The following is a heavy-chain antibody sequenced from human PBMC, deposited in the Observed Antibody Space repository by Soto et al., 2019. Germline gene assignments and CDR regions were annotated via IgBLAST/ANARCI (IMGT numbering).Heavy chain of an antibody. CDR3: AKGRLVTYYYDSSGYYFDY. Sequence: LRLSCAASGFTFSSYAMSWVRQAPGKGLEWVSAISGSGGSTYYADSVKGRFTISRDNSKNTLYLQMNSLRAEDTAVYYCAKGRLVTYYYDSSGYYFDYWGQGTLVTVSS. CDR1: GFTFSSYA. J-gene: IGHJ4*02. V-gene: IGHV3-23*01. CDR2: ISGSGGST. D-gene: IGHD3-22*01.